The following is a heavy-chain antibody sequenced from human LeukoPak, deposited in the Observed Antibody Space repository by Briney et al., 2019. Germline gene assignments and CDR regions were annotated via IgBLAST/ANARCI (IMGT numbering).Heavy chain of an antibody. Sequence: SETLSLTCTVSGGSISSSSYYWGWMRQPPGKGLEWIGSSYYSGSTYYNPSLKSRVTISVDTSKNQFSLKLSSVTAADTAVYYCARHSRHAITMVRGRAFDIWGQGTMVTVSS. CDR3: ARHSRHAITMVRGRAFDI. CDR1: GGSISSSSYY. D-gene: IGHD3-10*01. J-gene: IGHJ3*02. V-gene: IGHV4-39*01. CDR2: SYYSGST.